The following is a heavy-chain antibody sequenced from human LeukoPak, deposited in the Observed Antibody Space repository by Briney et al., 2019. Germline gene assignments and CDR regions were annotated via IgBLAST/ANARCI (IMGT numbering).Heavy chain of an antibody. Sequence: GGSLRLSCAASGFTFSSYGMNWVRQAPCKGLEWVAFIRFDGSYKYYADSVKGRFTISRDNSKNALYLQMNSLRAEDTAVYYCAREGGQWLVSDYWGQGTLVTVSS. J-gene: IGHJ4*02. D-gene: IGHD6-19*01. CDR2: IRFDGSYK. V-gene: IGHV3-30*02. CDR3: AREGGQWLVSDY. CDR1: GFTFSSYG.